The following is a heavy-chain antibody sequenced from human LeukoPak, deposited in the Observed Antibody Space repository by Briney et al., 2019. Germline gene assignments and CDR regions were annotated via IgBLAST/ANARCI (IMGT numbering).Heavy chain of an antibody. CDR2: ISSSSSYI. V-gene: IGHV3-21*01. J-gene: IGHJ4*02. CDR1: GFTFSSYA. CDR3: AREMGYYDSSGFFDY. D-gene: IGHD3-22*01. Sequence: GGSLRLSCVASGFTFSSYAVHWVRQAPGKGLEWVSFISSSSSYIYYADSVKGRFTISRDNAKNSLYLQTNSLRAEDTAVYYCAREMGYYDSSGFFDYWGQGTLVTVSS.